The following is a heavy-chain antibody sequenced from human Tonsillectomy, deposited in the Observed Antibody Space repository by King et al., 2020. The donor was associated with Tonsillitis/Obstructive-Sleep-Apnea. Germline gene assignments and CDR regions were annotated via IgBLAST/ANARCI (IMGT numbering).Heavy chain of an antibody. CDR1: GYSFTTFW. Sequence: QLVQSGAEVKKPGESLKISCKASGYSFTTFWIGWVRQMPGRGPEYMGIIYPGDSDTRYSPSFQGQVTISADKSISTAYLRWSSLKASDTAEYYCARLFSCDTYVRYFDYWGQGIRVTVSS. CDR3: ARLFSCDTYVRYFDY. D-gene: IGHD3-10*02. CDR2: IYPGDSDT. J-gene: IGHJ4*01. V-gene: IGHV5-51*03.